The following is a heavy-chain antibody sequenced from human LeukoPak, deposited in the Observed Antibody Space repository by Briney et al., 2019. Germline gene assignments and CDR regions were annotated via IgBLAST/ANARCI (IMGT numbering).Heavy chain of an antibody. D-gene: IGHD6-13*01. Sequence: SETLSLTCTVSGGSVRSYYWSWIRQPPGKGLEWIGYIHYTGSTNYNPSLKSRVTISVDTSKNQFSLQLSSVTATDTAVYFCARHSSSWYPDYWGQGTLVTVSS. J-gene: IGHJ4*02. V-gene: IGHV4-59*08. CDR2: IHYTGST. CDR3: ARHSSSWYPDY. CDR1: GGSVRSYY.